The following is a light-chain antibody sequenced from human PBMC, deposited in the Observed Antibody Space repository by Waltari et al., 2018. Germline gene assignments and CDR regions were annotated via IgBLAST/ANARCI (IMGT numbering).Light chain of an antibody. Sequence: DIQMTQSPSTLSASIGDRVTITCRASQNISWWLAWYQQKPGKAPNLLIYKKSTLQSGVPSRFSGSGSGTEFTLTISSLQPEDFATYYCQQYSTYSLWAFGQGTKVEIK. CDR1: QNISWW. J-gene: IGKJ1*01. CDR2: KKS. CDR3: QQYSTYSLWA. V-gene: IGKV1-5*03.